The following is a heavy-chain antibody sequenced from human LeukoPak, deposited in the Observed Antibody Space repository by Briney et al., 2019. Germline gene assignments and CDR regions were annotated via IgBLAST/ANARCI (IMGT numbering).Heavy chain of an antibody. D-gene: IGHD3-10*01. CDR2: MYYSGYT. V-gene: IGHV4-59*01. CDR1: GGSISSYY. J-gene: IGHJ6*03. CDR3: ARTTMVRETYYIDV. Sequence: PSETLSLTCTVSGGSISSYYWSWIRQPPGKGLVWIGRMYYSGYTNYKSSLKSRVTISVDTCKDQFSLKLSSVTAADTAVYYCARTTMVRETYYIDVWGKGTTVTVSS.